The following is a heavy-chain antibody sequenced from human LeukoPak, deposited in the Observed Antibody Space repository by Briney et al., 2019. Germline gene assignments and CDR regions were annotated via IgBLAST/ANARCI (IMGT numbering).Heavy chain of an antibody. V-gene: IGHV1-8*01. CDR2: MNPNSGNT. CDR1: GYTFTSYD. D-gene: IGHD3-22*01. Sequence: ASVKVSCKASGYTFTSYDINWVRQAPGQGLEWMGWMNPNSGNTGYAQKFQGRVTMTRNTSISTAYMELSSLRSEDTAMYYCARGVRDSSGREYFQHWGQGTLITVS. CDR3: ARGVRDSSGREYFQH. J-gene: IGHJ1*01.